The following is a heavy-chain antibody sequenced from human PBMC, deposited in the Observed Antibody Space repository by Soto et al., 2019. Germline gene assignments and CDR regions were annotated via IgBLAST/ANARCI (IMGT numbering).Heavy chain of an antibody. CDR3: ARSAQDIVVVPAARGEDWFDT. CDR1: GYTFTSYD. CDR2: MNPNSGNT. D-gene: IGHD2-2*01. J-gene: IGHJ5*02. V-gene: IGHV1-8*01. Sequence: ASVKVSCKASGYTFTSYDINWVRQATGQGLEWMGWMNPNSGNTGYAQKFQGRVTMTRNTSISTAYMELSSLRSEDTAVYYCARSAQDIVVVPAARGEDWFDTWGQGTLVTVSS.